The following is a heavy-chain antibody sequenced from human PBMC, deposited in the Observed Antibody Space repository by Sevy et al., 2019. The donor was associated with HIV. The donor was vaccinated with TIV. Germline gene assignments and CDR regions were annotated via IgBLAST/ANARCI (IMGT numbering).Heavy chain of an antibody. CDR2: IWYDGSNK. D-gene: IGHD3-22*01. CDR3: ATQSDSSGYYWYFDL. Sequence: GGSLRLSCAASGFTFSSYGMHWVRQAPGKGLEWVAVIWYDGSNKYYADSGKGRFTISRDNSKNTLYLQMNSLRAEDTAVYYCATQSDSSGYYWYFDLWGRGTLVTVSS. V-gene: IGHV3-33*01. J-gene: IGHJ2*01. CDR1: GFTFSSYG.